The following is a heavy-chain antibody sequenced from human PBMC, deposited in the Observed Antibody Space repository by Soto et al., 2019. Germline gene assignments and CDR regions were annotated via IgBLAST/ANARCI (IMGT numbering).Heavy chain of an antibody. CDR1: GASITSTTYF. J-gene: IGHJ4*02. CDR2: IYYSGKT. Sequence: SETLSLTCTLSGASITSTTYFWAWIRQPPGRGLEWVGSIYYSGKTNYNTSLKNRVTISVDRSENQFSLQMTSVTPADTAVYYCAKNLPRTGRLDYWGQGTLVTVSS. V-gene: IGHV4-39*01. CDR3: AKNLPRTGRLDY.